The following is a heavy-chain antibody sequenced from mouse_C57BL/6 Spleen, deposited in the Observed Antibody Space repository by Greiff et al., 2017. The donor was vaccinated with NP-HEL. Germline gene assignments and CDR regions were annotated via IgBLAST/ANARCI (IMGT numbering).Heavy chain of an antibody. CDR2: IYPGDGDT. D-gene: IGHD4-1*01. CDR1: GYAFRRYW. CDR3: ARWELGRGYFDV. Sequence: VQLQQSGAELVKPGASVKISCKASGYAFRRYWMNWVKQRPGTGLEWIGQIYPGDGDTNYNGKFKGKATLTADKSSSTAYMQLSSLTSEDSAVYFCARWELGRGYFDVWGTGTTVTVSS. J-gene: IGHJ1*03. V-gene: IGHV1-80*01.